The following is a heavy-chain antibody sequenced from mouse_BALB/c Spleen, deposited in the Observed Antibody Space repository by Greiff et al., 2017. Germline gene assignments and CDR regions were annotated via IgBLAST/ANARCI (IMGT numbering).Heavy chain of an antibody. CDR1: GFTFSSYG. Sequence: EVKLVESGGDLVKPGGSLKLSCAASGFTFSSYGMSWVRQTPDKRLEWVATISSGGSYTYYPDSVKGRFTISRDNAKNTLYLQMRSLKSEDTAMYYCARLYGNYVGYFDYWGQGTTLTVSS. CDR3: ARLYGNYVGYFDY. D-gene: IGHD2-1*01. V-gene: IGHV5-6*01. J-gene: IGHJ2*01. CDR2: ISSGGSYT.